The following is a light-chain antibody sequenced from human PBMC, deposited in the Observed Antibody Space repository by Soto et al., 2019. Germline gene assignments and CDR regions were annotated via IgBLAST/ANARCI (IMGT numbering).Light chain of an antibody. Sequence: HCALTRPAYVSGAAGESITISCTGTSSDVGGYNYVSWYQQHPGKAPKFMIYDVSNRPSGVSNRFPGSKSGNTASLTISGLQAEDEADYYCCSYTTSNTRQIVFGTGTKVTVL. V-gene: IGLV2-14*01. CDR1: SSDVGGYNY. J-gene: IGLJ1*01. CDR2: DVS. CDR3: CSYTTSNTRQIV.